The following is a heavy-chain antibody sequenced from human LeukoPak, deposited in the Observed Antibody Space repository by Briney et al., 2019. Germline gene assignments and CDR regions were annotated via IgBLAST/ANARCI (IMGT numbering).Heavy chain of an antibody. V-gene: IGHV1-46*01. D-gene: IGHD2-2*01. CDR1: GYTFTSYY. Sequence: ASVKVSCKASGYTFTSYYMHWVRQAPGQGLEWMGIINPSGGSTSYAQKFQGRVTMTRDTSISTAYMELSRLRSDDTAVYYCARDVVVPAATNYYYYYGMDVWGQGTTVTVSS. CDR3: ARDVVVPAATNYYYYYGMDV. CDR2: INPSGGST. J-gene: IGHJ6*02.